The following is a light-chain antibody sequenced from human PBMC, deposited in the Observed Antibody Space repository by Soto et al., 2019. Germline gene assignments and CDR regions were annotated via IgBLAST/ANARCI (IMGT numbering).Light chain of an antibody. CDR3: RQDLDFALT. V-gene: IGKV3D-7*01. J-gene: IGKJ4*01. CDR2: GAS. Sequence: EIVMTQSPVTLSLSPGETATLSCRASQSLSNTYISWYQQKPGQAPRLLIYGASTRATGIPARFSGSGSGTDFTLTISSLQPEDFALYYCRQDLDFALTFGGGTAVDIK. CDR1: QSLSNTY.